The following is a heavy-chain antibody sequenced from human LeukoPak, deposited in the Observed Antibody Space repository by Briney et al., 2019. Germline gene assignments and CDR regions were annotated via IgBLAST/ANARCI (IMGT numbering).Heavy chain of an antibody. Sequence: GGSLRLSCAASGFTFSSYEMNWVRQAPGKGLEGVSYISSSGSTIYYADSVKGRFTISRDNAKNSLYLQMNSLRPEDTAVYHCARDCRRWNGVFDVWGQGTTVTVSS. V-gene: IGHV3-48*03. CDR1: GFTFSSYE. CDR2: ISSSGSTI. D-gene: IGHD1-1*01. CDR3: ARDCRRWNGVFDV. J-gene: IGHJ3*01.